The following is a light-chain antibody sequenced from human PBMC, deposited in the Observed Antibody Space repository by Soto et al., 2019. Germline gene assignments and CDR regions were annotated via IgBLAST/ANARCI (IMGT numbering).Light chain of an antibody. CDR3: MQALQTPWT. V-gene: IGKV2-28*01. Sequence: DIVMTQSPLSLPVTPGEPASISCRSSQSLLHSNGYNYLDWYLQKPGQSPQLLIYLGSNRASGVPDRFSGSGSGTDCTLKISRVEAEDVGVYYCMQALQTPWTFGQGTKVESK. CDR2: LGS. J-gene: IGKJ1*01. CDR1: QSLLHSNGYNY.